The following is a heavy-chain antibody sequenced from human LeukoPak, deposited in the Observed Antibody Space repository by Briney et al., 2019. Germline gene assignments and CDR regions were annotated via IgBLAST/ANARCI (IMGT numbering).Heavy chain of an antibody. J-gene: IGHJ4*02. Sequence: GGSLRLSCAASGFTFSSYWMHWVRQAPGGGLVWVSRINREGSSTRYAASVEGRFTISRDNAKNTLYLQMSSLRVEDTAVYYCARSHASYSSSWEFSYYFDYWGQGTLVTVSS. CDR3: ARSHASYSSSWEFSYYFDY. CDR1: GFTFSSYW. D-gene: IGHD6-13*01. CDR2: INREGSST. V-gene: IGHV3-74*01.